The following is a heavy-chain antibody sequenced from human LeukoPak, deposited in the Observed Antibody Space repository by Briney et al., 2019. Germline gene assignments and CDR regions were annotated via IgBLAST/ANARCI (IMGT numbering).Heavy chain of an antibody. CDR2: IYPGDSDT. CDR1: GYSFTSYW. CDR3: ARQPFYCSGGSCYDFDY. J-gene: IGHJ4*02. D-gene: IGHD2-15*01. Sequence: GESLKISCKGSGYSFTSYWIGWGRQMPGKGPEWMGIIYPGDSDTRYSPSFQGQVTISADKSISTAYLQWSSLKASDTAMYYCARQPFYCSGGSCYDFDYWGQGTLVTVSS. V-gene: IGHV5-51*01.